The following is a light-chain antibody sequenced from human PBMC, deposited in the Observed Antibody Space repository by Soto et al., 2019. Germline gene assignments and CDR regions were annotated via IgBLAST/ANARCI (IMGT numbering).Light chain of an antibody. J-gene: IGKJ4*01. CDR3: QQYGSSPLT. CDR2: GAS. CDR1: QHPSATD. V-gene: IGKV3-20*01. Sequence: EIVFTQSPGTLSLSPGERATLFCRASQHPSATDIAWYQLKPGQAPRLLIYGASSRATDIPDRFSGSGSGTDFTLTISSLQPEDFAVYYCQQYGSSPLTFGGGTKVDIK.